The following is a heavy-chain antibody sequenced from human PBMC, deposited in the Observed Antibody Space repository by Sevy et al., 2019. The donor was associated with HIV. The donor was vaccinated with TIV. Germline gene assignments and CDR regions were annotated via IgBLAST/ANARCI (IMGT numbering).Heavy chain of an antibody. CDR3: ARDRGYCSGGSCYDWFDP. J-gene: IGHJ5*02. D-gene: IGHD2-15*01. CDR1: GFTFSSYS. Sequence: GGSLRLSCAASGFTFSSYSMNWVRQAPGKGLEWVSYISSSSSTIYYADSVKGRFTISRDNAKNSLYLQMNSLRDEDTVVYYCARDRGYCSGGSCYDWFDPWGQGTLVTVSS. CDR2: ISSSSSTI. V-gene: IGHV3-48*02.